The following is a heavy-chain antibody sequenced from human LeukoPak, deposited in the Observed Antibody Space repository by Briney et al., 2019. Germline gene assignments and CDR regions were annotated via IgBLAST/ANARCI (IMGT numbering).Heavy chain of an antibody. CDR3: AKSDRGYSYGSLDY. D-gene: IGHD5-18*01. Sequence: PGGSLRLSCSPSGFTFSSSAMNWVRQAPGKGLEWVSYISSGRGTIYYADSVKGRFTISRDNAKNSLYLQMNSLRAEDTAVYYCAKSDRGYSYGSLDYWGQGTLVTVSS. J-gene: IGHJ4*02. V-gene: IGHV3-48*01. CDR1: GFTFSSSA. CDR2: ISSGRGTI.